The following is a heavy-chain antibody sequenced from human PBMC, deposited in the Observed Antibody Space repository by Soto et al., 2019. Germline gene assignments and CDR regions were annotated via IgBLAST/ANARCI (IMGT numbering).Heavy chain of an antibody. D-gene: IGHD2-2*01. J-gene: IGHJ2*01. V-gene: IGHV3-15*07. CDR1: GFTFSNAW. Sequence: EVQLVESGGGLVKPGGSLRLSCAASGFTFSNAWMNWVRQAPGKGLEWVGRIKSKTDGGITDYAAPVKGRFTISRDDSKNTLYLQMNSLKTEDTAVYYCTTLGYCSSTSCYVSIDLWGRGTLVTVSS. CDR3: TTLGYCSSTSCYVSIDL. CDR2: IKSKTDGGIT.